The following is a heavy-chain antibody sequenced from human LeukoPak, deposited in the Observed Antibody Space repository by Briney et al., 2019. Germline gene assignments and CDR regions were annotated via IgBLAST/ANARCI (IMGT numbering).Heavy chain of an antibody. CDR3: AREDSTRRGNDY. V-gene: IGHV3-20*04. Sequence: PAGGSLRLSCAASGFTFDDYGMSWVRQAPGRGLEWVSGINWNGGSTGYADSVKGRFTISRDNAKNSLYLQMNSLRAEDTALYYCAREDSTRRGNDYWGQGTLVTVSS. J-gene: IGHJ4*02. CDR1: GFTFDDYG. CDR2: INWNGGST. D-gene: IGHD1-14*01.